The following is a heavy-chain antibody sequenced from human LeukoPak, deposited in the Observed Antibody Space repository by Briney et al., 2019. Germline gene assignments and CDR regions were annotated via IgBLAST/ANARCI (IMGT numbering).Heavy chain of an antibody. D-gene: IGHD3-22*01. CDR1: GFTFSSYS. CDR3: ARDSPVTYYYDSSGSPNWYFDL. V-gene: IGHV3-21*01. CDR2: ISSSSSYI. Sequence: GGSLRLSCAASGFTFSSYSMNWVRQAPGKGLEWVSSISSSSSYIYYADSVKGRFTISRDNAKNSLYLQMNSLRAEDTAVYYCARDSPVTYYYDSSGSPNWYFDLWGRGTLVTVSS. J-gene: IGHJ2*01.